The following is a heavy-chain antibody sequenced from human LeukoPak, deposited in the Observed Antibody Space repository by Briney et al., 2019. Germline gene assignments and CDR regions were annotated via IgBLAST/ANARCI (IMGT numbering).Heavy chain of an antibody. CDR3: AASRLLKDAFDI. CDR1: GFTFSSYC. J-gene: IGHJ3*02. V-gene: IGHV3-74*01. Sequence: PGGSLRLSCAASGFTFSSYCMHWVRQAPGKGLVWVSRINSDGSSTYYADSVKGRFTISRDNAKNTLYLQMNSLRAEDMAVYYCAASRLLKDAFDIWGQGTMVTVSS. CDR2: INSDGSST.